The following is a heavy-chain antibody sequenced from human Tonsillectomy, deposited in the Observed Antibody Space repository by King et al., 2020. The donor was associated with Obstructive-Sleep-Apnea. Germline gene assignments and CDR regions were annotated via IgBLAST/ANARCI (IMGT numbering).Heavy chain of an antibody. D-gene: IGHD4-17*01. J-gene: IGHJ4*02. CDR1: GFTFGDYA. V-gene: IGHV3-49*03. CDR2: IRSKAYGWTT. Sequence: VQLVESGGGLVQPGRSLRLSCIVSGFTFGDYAMSWFRQAPGKGLEWGGFIRSKAYGWTTDYGAAVKGRFTISRADSKSIAYLQMNSLKTEDTAVYYCTRVPYLSGDVSPEYFDYWGQGTLVTVSS. CDR3: TRVPYLSGDVSPEYFDY.